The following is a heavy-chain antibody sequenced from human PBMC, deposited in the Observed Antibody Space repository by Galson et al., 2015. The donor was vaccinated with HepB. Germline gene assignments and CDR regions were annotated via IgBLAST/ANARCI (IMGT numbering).Heavy chain of an antibody. D-gene: IGHD3-10*01. CDR2: INTNTGNP. CDR3: ARDPYMVQGTYNWFDP. CDR1: GYTFTSYA. J-gene: IGHJ5*02. Sequence: SVKVSCKASGYTFTSYAMDWVRQAPGQGLEWMGWINTNTGNPTYAQGFTGRFVFSLDTSVGTAYLQISSLKAEDTAVYYCARDPYMVQGTYNWFDPWGQGTLVTVSS. V-gene: IGHV7-4-1*02.